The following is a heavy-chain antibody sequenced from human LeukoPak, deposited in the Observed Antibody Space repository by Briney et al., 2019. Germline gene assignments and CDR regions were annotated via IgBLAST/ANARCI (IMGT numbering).Heavy chain of an antibody. CDR1: GLTFSSYA. V-gene: IGHV3-23*01. D-gene: IGHD3-22*01. CDR3: ANGRLFKGLLNY. Sequence: GGSLRLSCAVSGLTFSSYAMSWVRQAPGKGLEWVSGISVSGGSTYNADLVKGRFTISRDNSKNTLYLQMNSLRAEDTAVYYCANGRLFKGLLNYWGQGTLVTVSS. J-gene: IGHJ4*02. CDR2: ISVSGGST.